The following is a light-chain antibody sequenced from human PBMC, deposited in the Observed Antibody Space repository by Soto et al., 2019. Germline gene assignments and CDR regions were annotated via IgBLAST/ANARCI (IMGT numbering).Light chain of an antibody. V-gene: IGLV2-14*01. J-gene: IGLJ1*01. CDR3: NSYSSSSSYV. CDR2: DVS. CDR1: SSDVGAYNY. Sequence: QSALTQPASVSGSPGQSITISCTGTSSDVGAYNYVSWYQQYPGKAPKVIIYDVSDRPSGVSNRFSGSKSGNTASLTISGLQAEDEADYYCNSYSSSSSYVFGTGTKLTVL.